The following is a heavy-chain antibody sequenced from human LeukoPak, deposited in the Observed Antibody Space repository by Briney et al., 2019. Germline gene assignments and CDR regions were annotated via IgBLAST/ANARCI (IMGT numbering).Heavy chain of an antibody. Sequence: GGSLRLSCAASGFTFSRYWMSWVRQAPGKGLEWVANIKQDESEKYYVDSVKGRFTISRDNAKNSLYLQMNSLRAEDTAVYYCARVLGATWGGMDYWGQGTLVTVSS. D-gene: IGHD1-26*01. V-gene: IGHV3-7*01. J-gene: IGHJ4*02. CDR3: ARVLGATWGGMDY. CDR1: GFTFSRYW. CDR2: IKQDESEK.